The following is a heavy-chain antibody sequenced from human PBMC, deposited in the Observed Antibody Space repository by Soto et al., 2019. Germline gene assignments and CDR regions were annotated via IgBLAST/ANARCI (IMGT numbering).Heavy chain of an antibody. CDR2: INHSGST. CDR1: GGSFSGYY. V-gene: IGHV4-34*01. J-gene: IGHJ6*02. D-gene: IGHD5-18*01. Sequence: QVQLQQWGAGLLKPSETLSLTCAVYGGSFSGYYWSWIRQPPGKGLEWIGEINHSGSTNYNPSLKSRVTISVDTSKNQFSLKLSSVTAADTAVYYCARALTAMEYYYYYGMDVWDQGTTVTVSS. CDR3: ARALTAMEYYYYYGMDV.